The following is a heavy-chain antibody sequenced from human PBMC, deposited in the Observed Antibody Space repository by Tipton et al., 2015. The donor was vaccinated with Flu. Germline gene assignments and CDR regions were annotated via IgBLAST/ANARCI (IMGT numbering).Heavy chain of an antibody. CDR2: IKSKSAGGTT. V-gene: IGHV3-15*01. Sequence: SLRLSCAASGFTFSDAWMRWVRQAPGKGLEWVGLIKSKSAGGTTDYAAPVKRRFTISRDDSKNTLYLQMNSLKTEDAAVYYCTTDYPSPGVEGDWFDPWGQGTLVTVSS. D-gene: IGHD3-3*01. CDR3: TTDYPSPGVEGDWFDP. J-gene: IGHJ5*02. CDR1: GFTFSDAW.